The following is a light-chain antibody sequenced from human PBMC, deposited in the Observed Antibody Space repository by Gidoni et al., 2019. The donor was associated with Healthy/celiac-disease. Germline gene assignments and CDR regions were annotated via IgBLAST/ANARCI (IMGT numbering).Light chain of an antibody. J-gene: IGKJ2*04. CDR3: QQYYSTPCS. V-gene: IGKV4-1*01. Sequence: DIVMTQSPDSLAVSLGERATINCKSSKSVLYSSNNKNYLAWYQQKPGQPPKLLIYWASTRESGVPDRFSGSGSGTDFTLTISSLQAEDVAVYYCQQYYSTPCSFGQGTKLEIK. CDR2: WAS. CDR1: KSVLYSSNNKNY.